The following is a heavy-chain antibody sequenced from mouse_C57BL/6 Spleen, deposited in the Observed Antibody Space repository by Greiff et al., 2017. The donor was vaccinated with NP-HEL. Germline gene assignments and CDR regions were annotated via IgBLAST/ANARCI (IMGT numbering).Heavy chain of an antibody. J-gene: IGHJ1*03. CDR1: GFSLTSYG. V-gene: IGHV2-5*01. CDR2: IWRGGST. CDR3: AQIYYGNHGYFDV. D-gene: IGHD2-1*01. Sequence: VQLQQSGPGLVQPSQSLSITCTVSGFSLTSYGVHWVRQSPGKGLEWLGVIWRGGSTDYNAAFMSRLSITKDNSKSQVFFKMNSLQADDTAIYYCAQIYYGNHGYFDVWGTGTTVTVSS.